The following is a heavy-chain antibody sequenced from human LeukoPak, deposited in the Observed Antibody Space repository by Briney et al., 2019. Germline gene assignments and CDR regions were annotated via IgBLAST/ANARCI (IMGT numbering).Heavy chain of an antibody. Sequence: GGSLRLSCAASGFTFIGYGMHSVRQPPGEGLEWVSVIWSDGSNKYYEDSVNGRFTISTDNSKNTLYLQMHSLRAEDTAVYSCVTGIYSGYHYFDYWGQGTLVTVSS. CDR3: VTGIYSGYHYFDY. CDR2: IWSDGSNK. V-gene: IGHV3-33*03. J-gene: IGHJ4*02. CDR1: GFTFIGYG. D-gene: IGHD5-12*01.